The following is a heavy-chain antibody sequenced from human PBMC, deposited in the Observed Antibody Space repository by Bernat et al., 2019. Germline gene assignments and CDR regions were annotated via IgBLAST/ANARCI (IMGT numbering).Heavy chain of an antibody. D-gene: IGHD4-17*01. CDR2: ISYDGSNK. CDR3: ARDHRNYGDYPVYYFDY. J-gene: IGHJ4*02. Sequence: QVQLVESGGGVVQPGRSLRLSCAASGFTFSSYGMHWVRQAPGKGLEWVAVISYDGSNKYYADSVKGRFTISRDNSKNTLYLQMNSLRAEDTAVYYCARDHRNYGDYPVYYFDYWGQGTLVTVSS. CDR1: GFTFSSYG. V-gene: IGHV3-30*03.